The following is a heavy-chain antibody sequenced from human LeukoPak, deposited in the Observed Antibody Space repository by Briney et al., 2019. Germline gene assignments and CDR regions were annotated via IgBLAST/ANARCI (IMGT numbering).Heavy chain of an antibody. CDR2: INPNSGGT. J-gene: IGHJ6*04. V-gene: IGHV1-2*04. CDR3: ARGSIASAGTNYGMDV. Sequence: SVKVSCKASGYILTGYYMHWVRQAPGQGVAWVGWINPNSGGTNYAQQFQGWDTMTRDTSISTAYTELSRLRSDDPAVYYCARGSIASAGTNYGMDVGGKGTTLTVPS. CDR1: GYILTGYY. D-gene: IGHD6-13*01.